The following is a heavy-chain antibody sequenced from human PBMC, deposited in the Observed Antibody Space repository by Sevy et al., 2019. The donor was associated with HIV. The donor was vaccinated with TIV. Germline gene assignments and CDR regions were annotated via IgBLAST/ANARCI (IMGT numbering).Heavy chain of an antibody. Sequence: GGSLRLSCAASGFTFSSYSMNWVRQAPGKGLEWVSSISSSSSTIYYADSVKGRFTISRDNAKNSLYLQMNSLRDEDTAVYYCARDGSGRWLQLSYGMDVWGQGTTVTVSS. V-gene: IGHV3-48*02. J-gene: IGHJ6*02. CDR2: ISSSSSTI. D-gene: IGHD5-12*01. CDR1: GFTFSSYS. CDR3: ARDGSGRWLQLSYGMDV.